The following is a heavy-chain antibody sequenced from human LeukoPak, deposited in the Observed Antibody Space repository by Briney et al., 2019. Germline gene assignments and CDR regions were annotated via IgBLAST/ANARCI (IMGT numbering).Heavy chain of an antibody. D-gene: IGHD3-10*01. CDR3: ARDRITMVQGVILSWYFDL. CDR1: GFTFSSYW. Sequence: PGGSLRLSCAASGFTFSSYWMSWVRQAPGKGLEWVANIKQDGSEKYYVDSVKGRFTISRDNAKNSLYLQMNSLRAEDTAAYYCARDRITMVQGVILSWYFDLWGRGTLVTVSS. V-gene: IGHV3-7*01. CDR2: IKQDGSEK. J-gene: IGHJ2*01.